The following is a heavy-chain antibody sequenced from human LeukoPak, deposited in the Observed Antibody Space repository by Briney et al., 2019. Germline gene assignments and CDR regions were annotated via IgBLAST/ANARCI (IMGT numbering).Heavy chain of an antibody. CDR3: ARVSRSSRRGWFDP. D-gene: IGHD1-26*01. V-gene: IGHV3-53*01. Sequence: GGSLRLSCAASGFTVSSNYMSWVRQAPGKGLEWVSVIYSGGSTYYADSVKGRFTISRDNSKNTLYLQMNSLRAEDTAVYYCARVSRSSRRGWFDPWGQGTLVTVSS. CDR1: GFTVSSNY. J-gene: IGHJ5*02. CDR2: IYSGGST.